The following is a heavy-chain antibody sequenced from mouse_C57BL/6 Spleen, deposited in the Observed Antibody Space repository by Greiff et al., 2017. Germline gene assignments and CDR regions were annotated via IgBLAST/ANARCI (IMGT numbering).Heavy chain of an antibody. D-gene: IGHD1-1*01. V-gene: IGHV2-2*01. Sequence: VQLQQSGPGLVQPSQSLSITCTVSGFSLTSYGVHWVRQSPGKGLEWLGVIWSGGSTDYNAAFISRLSISKDNSKSQVFFKMNSLQADDTAIYYCARNLRNYYGSSHYYAMDYWGQGTSVTVSS. CDR3: ARNLRNYYGSSHYYAMDY. J-gene: IGHJ4*01. CDR2: IWSGGST. CDR1: GFSLTSYG.